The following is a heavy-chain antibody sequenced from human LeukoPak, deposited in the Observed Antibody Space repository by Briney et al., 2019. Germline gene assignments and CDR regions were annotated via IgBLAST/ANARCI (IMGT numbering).Heavy chain of an antibody. V-gene: IGHV1-18*01. J-gene: IGHJ4*02. Sequence: ASVKVSCKSSGYTFTSYGISWVRQAPGQGLEWMGWISAYNGNTNYAQKLQGRVTMTTDTSTSTAYMELRSLRSDDTAVYYCARDQESWESFDYWGQGTLVTVSS. CDR1: GYTFTSYG. CDR2: ISAYNGNT. CDR3: ARDQESWESFDY. D-gene: IGHD1-26*01.